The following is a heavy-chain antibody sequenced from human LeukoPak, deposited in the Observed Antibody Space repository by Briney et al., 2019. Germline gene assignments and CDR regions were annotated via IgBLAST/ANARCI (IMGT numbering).Heavy chain of an antibody. J-gene: IGHJ5*02. CDR3: ARDAPYKNCSGGSCYSRQYNWFDP. Sequence: PSETLSLTCTVSGGSISSSSYYWGWIRQPPGKGLEWIGNINYSRNPYYNPSLKSRVTISVDTSKNQFSLKLSSVTAADTAVYYCARDAPYKNCSGGSCYSRQYNWFDPWGQGTLVTVSS. D-gene: IGHD2-15*01. V-gene: IGHV4-39*07. CDR1: GGSISSSSYY. CDR2: INYSRNP.